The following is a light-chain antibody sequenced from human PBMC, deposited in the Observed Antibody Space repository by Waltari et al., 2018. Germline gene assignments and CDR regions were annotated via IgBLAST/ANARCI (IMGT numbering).Light chain of an antibody. CDR3: QMYVRLPVT. CDR1: QSVGRS. V-gene: IGKV3-20*01. J-gene: IGKJ1*01. CDR2: GAS. Sequence: ETVLTQSPGTLSLSPGEGATLSCRASQSVGRSLVWYQQKPGRAPRFLIYGASIRATGIPDRFTGSGSGTDFSLTISRLEPEDSAVYYCQMYVRLPVTFGQGTKVEI.